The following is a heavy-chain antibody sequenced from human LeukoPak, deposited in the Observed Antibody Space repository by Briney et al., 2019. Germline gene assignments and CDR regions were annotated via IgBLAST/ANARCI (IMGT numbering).Heavy chain of an antibody. D-gene: IGHD3-10*02. V-gene: IGHV3-23*01. CDR3: ARFPGFCSGTYRLDY. J-gene: IGHJ4*02. CDR1: GFTFSTHA. CDR2: ITTGFDT. Sequence: GGSLRLSCAASGFTFSTHAMTWVRQAPGKGLEWVSSITTGFDTYSADSVKGRLAISRDNSKNTLYEQMNTLRADDSALYSCARFPGFCSGTYRLDYWGQGTLVTVSS.